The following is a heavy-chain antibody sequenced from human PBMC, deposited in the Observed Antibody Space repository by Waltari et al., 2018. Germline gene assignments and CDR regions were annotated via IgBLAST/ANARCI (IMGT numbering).Heavy chain of an antibody. CDR1: GFTSPPAW. J-gene: IGHJ4*01. D-gene: IGHD7-27*01. CDR2: IKSKSDGAIT. CDR3: TTLDAPWGG. Sequence: EVQMVESGGGLVKPGDYLRLSCAASGFTSPPAWLSWVRQAPGKGVEWVGRIKSKSDGAITDFAAPVRGRFSISREDSQNMVFLQMNSLRTEDTAVYYCTTLDAPWGGWGHGTLVTVSS. V-gene: IGHV3-15*01.